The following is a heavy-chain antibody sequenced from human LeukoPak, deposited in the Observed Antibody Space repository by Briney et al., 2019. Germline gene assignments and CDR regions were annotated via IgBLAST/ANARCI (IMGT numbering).Heavy chain of an antibody. V-gene: IGHV4-39*07. CDR2: IYYSGST. CDR1: GASIISDTYH. Sequence: SETLSLTCTVSGASIISDTYHWGWIRQPPGKGLEWIGSIYYSGSTYYSPSLKSRVTMSVDTSTNQFSLKLTSVTAADTALYYCARNFYASSGYYLDDFYFDFWGQGTLVTVSS. J-gene: IGHJ4*02. D-gene: IGHD3-22*01. CDR3: ARNFYASSGYYLDDFYFDF.